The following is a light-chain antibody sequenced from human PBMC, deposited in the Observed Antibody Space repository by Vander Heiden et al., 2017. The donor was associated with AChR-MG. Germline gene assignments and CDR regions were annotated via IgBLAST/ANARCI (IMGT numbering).Light chain of an antibody. Sequence: SYVLTQPPSVSVAPGKTARITCGGDNIGSKNVHWYQRRPGQAPVLVVYDDGDRPSGIPERFSGSNSGNPATLTISRVEAGDEADYYCQVWDTSDHLHWVFGGGTKLTVL. V-gene: IGLV3-21*03. CDR3: QVWDTSDHLHWV. J-gene: IGLJ3*02. CDR2: DDG. CDR1: NIGSKN.